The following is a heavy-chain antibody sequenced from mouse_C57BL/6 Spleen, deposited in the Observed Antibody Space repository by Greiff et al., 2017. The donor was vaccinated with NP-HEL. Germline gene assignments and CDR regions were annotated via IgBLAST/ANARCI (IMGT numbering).Heavy chain of an antibody. V-gene: IGHV5-4*03. CDR2: ISDGGSYT. Sequence: EVKLVESGGGLVKPGGSLKLSCAASGFTFSSYAMSWVRQTPEKRLEWVATISDGGSYTYYPDNVKGRFTISRDNAKNNLYLQMSHLKSEDTAMYYCARGDDFYAMDYWGQGTSVTVSS. J-gene: IGHJ4*01. CDR3: ARGDDFYAMDY. CDR1: GFTFSSYA.